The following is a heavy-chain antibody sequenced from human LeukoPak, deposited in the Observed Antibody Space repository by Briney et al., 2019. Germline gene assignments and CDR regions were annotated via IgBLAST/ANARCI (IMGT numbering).Heavy chain of an antibody. J-gene: IGHJ4*02. CDR2: ISSSGSTI. Sequence: GGSLRLSCAASGFTFSDYYMSWIRQAPGKGLEWVSYISSSGSTIYYADSVKGRFTISRDNAKNSLYLQMNSLRAEDTAVYYCARASTGEQWLVRYFDYCGQGTLVTVSS. V-gene: IGHV3-11*04. D-gene: IGHD6-19*01. CDR3: ARASTGEQWLVRYFDY. CDR1: GFTFSDYY.